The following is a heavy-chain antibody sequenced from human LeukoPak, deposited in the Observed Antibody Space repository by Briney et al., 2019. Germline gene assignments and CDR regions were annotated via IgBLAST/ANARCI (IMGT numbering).Heavy chain of an antibody. V-gene: IGHV4-34*01. CDR3: ARGVGRVQRVRCSGGSCYFDY. D-gene: IGHD2-15*01. Sequence: SETLSLTCAVFGGSFDGYYWTWIRQSPGKGLEWIGEINHSGSTNYNPSLKSRVTISVDTSKNQFSLKLSSVTAADTAVYYCARGVGRVQRVRCSGGSCYFDYWGQGTLVTVSS. J-gene: IGHJ4*02. CDR2: INHSGST. CDR1: GGSFDGYY.